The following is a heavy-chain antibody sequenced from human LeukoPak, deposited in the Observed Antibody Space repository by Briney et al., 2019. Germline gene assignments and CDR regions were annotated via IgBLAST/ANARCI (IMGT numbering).Heavy chain of an antibody. CDR2: IDSAGTT. V-gene: IGHV3-13*04. J-gene: IGHJ4*02. CDR3: ARGWGQGLKATFSY. CDR1: GFTFSSNE. Sequence: GGSLRLSCAASGFTFSSNEMHWVRHPPGKGLEWVSGIDSAGTTYYPGSAKGRLTISRENAKNSLYLQMNNLRAEDTAVYYCARGWGQGLKATFSYWGQGTLVTVSS. D-gene: IGHD3-16*01.